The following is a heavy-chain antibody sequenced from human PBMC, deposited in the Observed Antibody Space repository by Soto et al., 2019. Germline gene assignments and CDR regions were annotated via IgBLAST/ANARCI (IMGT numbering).Heavy chain of an antibody. D-gene: IGHD5-12*01. Sequence: PSETLSLTCTVSGDSISSGDYYWSWVRQSPGKGLEWIGCIYYSGSTYYNPSLKSRVTISVDTSKNQFSLKLSSVTAADTAVYYCARLLGEYVDIVATTYFDYWGQGTLVTVSS. CDR1: GDSISSGDYY. CDR3: ARLLGEYVDIVATTYFDY. J-gene: IGHJ4*02. CDR2: IYYSGST. V-gene: IGHV4-39*01.